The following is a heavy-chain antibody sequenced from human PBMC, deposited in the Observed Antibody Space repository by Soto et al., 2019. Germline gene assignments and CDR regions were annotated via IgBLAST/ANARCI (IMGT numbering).Heavy chain of an antibody. V-gene: IGHV4-39*01. CDR3: ARHGYSSSWDHKDFDY. CDR2: IYYSGST. J-gene: IGHJ4*02. Sequence: QLQLQESGPGLVKPSETLSLTCTVSGGSISSSSYYWGWIRQPPGKGLEWIGSIYYSGSTYYNPSLKSRVTLSVDTSKNQFSLKLSSVTAADTAVYYCARHGYSSSWDHKDFDYWGQGTLVTVSS. D-gene: IGHD6-13*01. CDR1: GGSISSSSYY.